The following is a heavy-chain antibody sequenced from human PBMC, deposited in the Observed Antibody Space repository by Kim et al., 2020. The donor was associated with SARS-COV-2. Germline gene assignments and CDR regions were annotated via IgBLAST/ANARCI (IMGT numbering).Heavy chain of an antibody. Sequence: SETLSLTCAVYGGSFSGYYWSWIRQPPGKGLEWIGEINHSGSTNYNPSLKSRVTISVDTSKNQFSLKLSSVTAADTAVYYCARGVRLHQRWFDPWGQGTLVTVSS. J-gene: IGHJ5*02. CDR3: ARGVRLHQRWFDP. V-gene: IGHV4-34*01. D-gene: IGHD6-25*01. CDR2: INHSGST. CDR1: GGSFSGYY.